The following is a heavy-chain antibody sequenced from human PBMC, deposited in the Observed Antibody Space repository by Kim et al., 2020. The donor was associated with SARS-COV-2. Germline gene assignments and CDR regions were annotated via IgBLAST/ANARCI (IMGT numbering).Heavy chain of an antibody. Sequence: GGSLRLSCAASGFTFSSYWMSWVRQAPGKGLEWVANIKQDGSEKYYVDSVKGRFTISRDNAKNSLYLQMNSLRAEDTAVYYCARDMGGSSSLFDYWGQGTLVTVSS. CDR3: ARDMGGSSSLFDY. CDR2: IKQDGSEK. J-gene: IGHJ4*02. CDR1: GFTFSSYW. D-gene: IGHD6-6*01. V-gene: IGHV3-7*03.